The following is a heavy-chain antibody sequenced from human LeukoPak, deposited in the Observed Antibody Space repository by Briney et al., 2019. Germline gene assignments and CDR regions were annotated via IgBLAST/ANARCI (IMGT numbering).Heavy chain of an antibody. V-gene: IGHV4-4*07. Sequence: SETLSLTCTVSGGSISSYYWSWIRQPAGKGLKWIGNIYISGNTNYNPSLKSRVTLSVDTSKNQFSLKLSSVTAADTAVYYCARHSVTSLYYMDVWGKGTTVTVSS. CDR2: IYISGNT. CDR1: GGSISSYY. D-gene: IGHD4-11*01. CDR3: ARHSVTSLYYMDV. J-gene: IGHJ6*03.